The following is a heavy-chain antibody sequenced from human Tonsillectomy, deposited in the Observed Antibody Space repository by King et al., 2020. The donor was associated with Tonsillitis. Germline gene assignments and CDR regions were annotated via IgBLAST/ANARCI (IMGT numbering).Heavy chain of an antibody. CDR3: TRQPEAYGSANFYSYC. D-gene: IGHD3-10*01. V-gene: IGHV5-10-1*03. Sequence: EQLVQSGAEVKKPGESLRISCEGSGYSFTSYWISWVRQMPGKGLEWMGRIDPSDSYTKYSPSFRGHVTISTDKSISTAYLQWSSLKASDTAMYYCTRQPEAYGSANFYSYCWGRGTLVTVSS. J-gene: IGHJ4*02. CDR2: IDPSDSYT. CDR1: GYSFTSYW.